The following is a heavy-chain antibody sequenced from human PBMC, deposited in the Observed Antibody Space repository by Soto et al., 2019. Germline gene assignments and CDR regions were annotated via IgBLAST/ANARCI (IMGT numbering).Heavy chain of an antibody. J-gene: IGHJ4*02. V-gene: IGHV4-30-4*01. D-gene: IGHD1-7*01. CDR2: IYNSGST. CDR3: ARVSELRGFCDY. Sequence: QVQLQESGPGLVKPSQTLSLTCTVSGGSISSGDYYRSWIRQPPEKGLEWIGYIYNSGSTYYNPSLQSRVTISVDTSKNQFSLKLSSVTAADTAVYYCARVSELRGFCDYWGQGTLVTVSS. CDR1: GGSISSGDYY.